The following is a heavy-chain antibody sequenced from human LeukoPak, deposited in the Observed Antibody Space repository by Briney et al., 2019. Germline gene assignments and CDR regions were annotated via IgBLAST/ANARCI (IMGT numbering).Heavy chain of an antibody. CDR1: GYTFTSYG. Sequence: ASVKVSCKASGYTFTSYGISWVRQAPGQGLEWMGWISAYNGNTNYAQKLQGRVTMTTDTSTSTAYMELRSLRSDDTAVYYCARDLHDYDYIWGSYQVDYWGQGTLVTVSS. CDR2: ISAYNGNT. CDR3: ARDLHDYDYIWGSYQVDY. D-gene: IGHD3-16*02. J-gene: IGHJ4*02. V-gene: IGHV1-18*01.